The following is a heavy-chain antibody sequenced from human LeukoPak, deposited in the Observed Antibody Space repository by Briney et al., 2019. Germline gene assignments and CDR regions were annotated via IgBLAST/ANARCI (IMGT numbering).Heavy chain of an antibody. CDR2: IYYSGST. D-gene: IGHD3-22*01. J-gene: IGHJ4*02. CDR3: ARVGDDSSGYLFDY. Sequence: PSETLSLTCTVSGGSISSGDYYWSLIRQPPGKGLEWIGYIYYSGSTYYNPSLKSRVTISVDTSKNQFSLKLSSVTAADTAVYYCARVGDDSSGYLFDYWGQGTLVTVSS. CDR1: GGSISSGDYY. V-gene: IGHV4-30-4*01.